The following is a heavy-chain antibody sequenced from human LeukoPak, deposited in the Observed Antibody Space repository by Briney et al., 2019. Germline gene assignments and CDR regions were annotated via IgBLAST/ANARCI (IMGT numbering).Heavy chain of an antibody. Sequence: PSETLSLTCTVSGGSISSYYWSWIRQPPGKGLEWIGHIYYSGSTTYNPSLKSRVTISVDTSKNQFSLKLSSVTAADTALYYCSRSENRATESHFDHWGQGILITVSS. CDR2: IYYSGST. CDR1: GGSISSYY. V-gene: IGHV4-59*08. CDR3: SRSENRATESHFDH. D-gene: IGHD5-12*01. J-gene: IGHJ4*02.